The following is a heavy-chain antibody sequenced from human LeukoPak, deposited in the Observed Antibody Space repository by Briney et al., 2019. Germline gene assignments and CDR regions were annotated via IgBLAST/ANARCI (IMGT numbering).Heavy chain of an antibody. J-gene: IGHJ4*02. CDR2: IRYDGSNK. V-gene: IGHV3-30*02. CDR3: AKDIYDSSGQGY. CDR1: GFTFSSYG. D-gene: IGHD3-22*01. Sequence: GGSLRLSCAASGFTFSSYGMHWVRQAPGKGLEWVAFIRYDGSNKYYADSVKGRFTISRDNSKNTLHLQMNSLRAEDTAVYYCAKDIYDSSGQGYLGQGTLVTVSS.